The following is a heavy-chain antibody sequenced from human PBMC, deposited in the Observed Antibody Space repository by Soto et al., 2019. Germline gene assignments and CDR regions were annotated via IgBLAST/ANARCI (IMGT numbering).Heavy chain of an antibody. Sequence: QVQLVESGGGVVQPGRSLRLSCAASGFTFSSYGMHWVRQAPGKGLEWVAVIWYDGSNKYYADSVKGRFTISRDNSKNTLYLQMNSLRAEDTAVYYCARDYYDSSGYLDWYFDLWGRGTLVTVSS. J-gene: IGHJ2*01. CDR1: GFTFSSYG. CDR2: IWYDGSNK. CDR3: ARDYYDSSGYLDWYFDL. V-gene: IGHV3-33*01. D-gene: IGHD3-22*01.